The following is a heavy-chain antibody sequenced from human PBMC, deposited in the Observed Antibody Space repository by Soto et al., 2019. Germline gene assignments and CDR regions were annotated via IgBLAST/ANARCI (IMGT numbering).Heavy chain of an antibody. Sequence: ETLSLTCAVYGGSFSGYYWSWIRQPPGRGLEWIGEINHSGSTNYNPSLKSRVTISVDTSKNQFSLKLSSVTAADTAVYYCARAERYYDFWSGRRAQGRFDPWGQGTLVTSPQ. CDR3: ARAERYYDFWSGRRAQGRFDP. J-gene: IGHJ5*02. V-gene: IGHV4-34*01. D-gene: IGHD3-3*01. CDR1: GGSFSGYY. CDR2: INHSGST.